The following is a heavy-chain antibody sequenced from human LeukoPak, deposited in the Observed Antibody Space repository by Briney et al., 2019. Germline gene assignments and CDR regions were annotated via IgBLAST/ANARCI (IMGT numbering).Heavy chain of an antibody. V-gene: IGHV3-21*01. CDR1: GFTFSSNS. D-gene: IGHD3-10*01. CDR3: AREMDLGRLWFGGPYYYGMDV. J-gene: IGHJ6*02. CDR2: ISSSSSYI. Sequence: GGSLRLSCAASGFTFSSNSMNWVRQAPGKGLEWVSSISSSSSYIYYADSVKGRFTISRDNAKNSLYLQMNSLRAEDTAVYYCAREMDLGRLWFGGPYYYGMDVWGQGTTVTVSS.